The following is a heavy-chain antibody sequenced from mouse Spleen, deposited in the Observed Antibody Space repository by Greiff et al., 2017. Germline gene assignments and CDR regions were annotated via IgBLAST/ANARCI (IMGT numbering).Heavy chain of an antibody. CDR2: INPYNGGT. J-gene: IGHJ4*01. CDR1: GYTFTDYY. Sequence: VQLQQSGPVLVKPGASVKMSCKASGYTFTDYYMNWVKQSHGKSLEWIGVINPYNGGTSYNQKFKGKATLTVDKSSSTAYMELNSLTSEDSAVYYCARNYGNYDYAMDYWGQGTSVTVSS. CDR3: ARNYGNYDYAMDY. V-gene: IGHV1-19*01. D-gene: IGHD2-1*01.